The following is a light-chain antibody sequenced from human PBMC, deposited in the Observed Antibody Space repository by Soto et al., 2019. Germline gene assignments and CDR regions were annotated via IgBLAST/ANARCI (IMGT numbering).Light chain of an antibody. CDR2: AAS. J-gene: IGKJ4*01. V-gene: IGKV1-17*01. Sequence: DIQMTQSPSSLSASVGDRVTVTCRASQDISNVLGWDQQKPGKAPKRLIYAASSVRGGVPSRFSGSGSGTEVTLTISSLQREDFATYYCVQHHSFPITFGGGTKVEIK. CDR3: VQHHSFPIT. CDR1: QDISNV.